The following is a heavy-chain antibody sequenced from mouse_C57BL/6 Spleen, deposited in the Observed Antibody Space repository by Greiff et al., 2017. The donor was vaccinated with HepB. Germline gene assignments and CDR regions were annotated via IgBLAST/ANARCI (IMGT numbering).Heavy chain of an antibody. CDR2: IDPNSGGT. J-gene: IGHJ2*01. V-gene: IGHV1-72*01. Sequence: QVQLQQPGAELVKPGASVKLSCKASGYTFTSYWMHWVKQRPGRGLEWIGRIDPNSGGTKYNEKFKSKATLTVDKPSSTAYMQLSSLTSEDSAVYYCARSIFITTVVATRDYFDYWGQGTTLTVSS. D-gene: IGHD1-1*01. CDR3: ARSIFITTVVATRDYFDY. CDR1: GYTFTSYW.